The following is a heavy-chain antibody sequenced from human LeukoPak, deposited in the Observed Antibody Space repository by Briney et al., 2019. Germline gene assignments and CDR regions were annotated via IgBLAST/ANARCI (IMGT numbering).Heavy chain of an antibody. V-gene: IGHV4-4*09. D-gene: IGHD1-26*01. CDR2: VQTSGST. Sequence: SETLSLTCTVSGVSISTYHWSWIRQPPGKGPEWIGYVQTSGSTDYNSSLKSRVTISVDTSKNQFSLKVTSVTAADSAIYYCASSGSWGPSDYWGQGLMVTVSS. CDR1: GVSISTYH. J-gene: IGHJ4*02. CDR3: ASSGSWGPSDY.